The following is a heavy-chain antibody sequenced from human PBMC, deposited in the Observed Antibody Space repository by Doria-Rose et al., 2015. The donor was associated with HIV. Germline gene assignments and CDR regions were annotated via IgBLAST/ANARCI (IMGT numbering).Heavy chain of an antibody. CDR3: VRDAARVGGSFAV. CDR2: IYYTGST. J-gene: IGHJ3*01. CDR1: GDSISNDDYY. D-gene: IGHD3-16*01. Sequence: QVQLQESGPGLVKPSQTLSLTCNVSGDSISNDDYYWSWIRQPPGKGLEWIGYIYYTGSTHNNPSLKSRVTISVDTSKNHFSLKLTSVTAADTAVYYCVRDAARVGGSFAVWGQGTMVTVSS. V-gene: IGHV4-30-4*01.